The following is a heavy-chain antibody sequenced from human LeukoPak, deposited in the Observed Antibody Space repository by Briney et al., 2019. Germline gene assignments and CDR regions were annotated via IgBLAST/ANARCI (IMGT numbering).Heavy chain of an antibody. CDR2: INHSGST. CDR3: ASGGVMVRESGTNPYYFDY. V-gene: IGHV4-34*01. CDR1: GGSFSGYY. J-gene: IGHJ4*02. D-gene: IGHD3-10*01. Sequence: ASETLSLTCAVYGGSFSGYYWSWIRQPLGKGLEWIGEINHSGSTNYNPSLKSRVTISVDTARKQFSLKLRSVTAADTAVYYCASGGVMVRESGTNPYYFDYWGQGTLVTASS.